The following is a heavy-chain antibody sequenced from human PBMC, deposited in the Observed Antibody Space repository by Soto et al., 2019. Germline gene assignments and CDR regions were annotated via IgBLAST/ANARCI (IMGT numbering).Heavy chain of an antibody. CDR2: IIPILGIA. Sequence: QVQLVQSGAEVKKPGSSVKVSCKASGGTFSSYTISWVRQAPGQGLEWMGRIIPILGIANYAQNFQGRVTITADKSTSTAYMELSSLRSEDTAVYYCAGVATILLDYWGQGTLVTVAS. CDR3: AGVATILLDY. D-gene: IGHD5-12*01. V-gene: IGHV1-69*02. CDR1: GGTFSSYT. J-gene: IGHJ4*02.